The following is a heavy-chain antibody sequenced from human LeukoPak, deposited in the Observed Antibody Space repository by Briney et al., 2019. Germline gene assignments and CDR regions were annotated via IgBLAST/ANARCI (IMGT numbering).Heavy chain of an antibody. V-gene: IGHV3-74*01. D-gene: IGHD5-18*01. CDR3: ARDAPGNTALDY. CDR1: GFTFISYW. J-gene: IGHJ4*02. CDR2: INGYGSST. Sequence: QPGGSLRLSCAASGFTFISYWMHWVRQAQGKGLVWVSRINGYGSSTDFADSVKGGFTISRDKDKNTLYLQMNSLRAEDTAVCYCARDAPGNTALDYWGQGTLVTVSA.